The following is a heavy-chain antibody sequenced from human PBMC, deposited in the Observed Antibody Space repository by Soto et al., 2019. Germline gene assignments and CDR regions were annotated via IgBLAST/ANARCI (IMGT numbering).Heavy chain of an antibody. D-gene: IGHD3-10*01. CDR1: GYTFTSYD. J-gene: IGHJ6*03. V-gene: IGHV1-8*01. Sequence: GASVKVSCKASGYTFTSYDINWVRQATGQGLEWMGWMNPNSGNTGYAQKFQGRVTMTRNTSISTVYMELSSLRSEDTAVYYCARVKLDGSGSYLYYYYMDVWGKGTTVTVSS. CDR3: ARVKLDGSGSYLYYYYMDV. CDR2: MNPNSGNT.